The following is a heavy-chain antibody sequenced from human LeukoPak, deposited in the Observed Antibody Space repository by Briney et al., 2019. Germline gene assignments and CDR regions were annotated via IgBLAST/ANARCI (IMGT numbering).Heavy chain of an antibody. Sequence: GGSLRLSCAASGFTFSLHWMNWVRRAPGKGLEWVANIKQDGSEKNYVDSVKGRFTISRDNAKNSLYLQMNNLRVEDTAMYYCAGGTGFIIKDWGQGTLVTVSS. V-gene: IGHV3-7*03. CDR2: IKQDGSEK. CDR1: GFTFSLHW. D-gene: IGHD3-9*01. J-gene: IGHJ4*02. CDR3: AGGTGFIIKD.